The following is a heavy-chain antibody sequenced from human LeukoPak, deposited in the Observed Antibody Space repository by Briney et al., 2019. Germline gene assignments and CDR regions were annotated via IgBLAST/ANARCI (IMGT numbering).Heavy chain of an antibody. J-gene: IGHJ4*02. D-gene: IGHD3-10*01. V-gene: IGHV4-61*09. Sequence: SQTLSLTCTVSGGSISSGSYDWYWIRQPAGKGLEWIGHIYTSGSMNYNPSLKSRVTISVDTSKNQFSLKLTSVTAADTAVYYCTKGRGIWGQGTLVTVSS. CDR2: IYTSGSM. CDR3: TKGRGI. CDR1: GGSISSGSYD.